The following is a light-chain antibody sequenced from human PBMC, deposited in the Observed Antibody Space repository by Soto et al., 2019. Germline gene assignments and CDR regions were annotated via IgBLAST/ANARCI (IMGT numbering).Light chain of an antibody. V-gene: IGKV3-20*01. CDR2: GAS. Sequence: EIVLTQSPGTLSLSPGERATLSCRASQSVSSSYLAWYQQKPGQAPRLLIYGASSRPTGIPDRFSGSGSGTDFPLTISRLEPEDFAVYYCQQYGSSPRTFGQGTKVEIK. CDR1: QSVSSSY. J-gene: IGKJ1*01. CDR3: QQYGSSPRT.